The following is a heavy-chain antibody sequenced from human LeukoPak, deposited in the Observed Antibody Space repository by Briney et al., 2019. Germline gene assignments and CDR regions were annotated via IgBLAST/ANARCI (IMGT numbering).Heavy chain of an antibody. CDR3: ARAVPSVGWFDP. CDR2: IIPIFGTA. J-gene: IGHJ5*02. CDR1: GGTFSSYA. Sequence: GASVKVSCKASGGTFSSYAISWVRQASGQGLEWMGGIIPIFGTANYAQKFQGRVTITADESTSTAYMELSSLRSEDTAVYYCARAVPSVGWFDPWGQGTLVTVSS. D-gene: IGHD5/OR15-5a*01. V-gene: IGHV1-69*13.